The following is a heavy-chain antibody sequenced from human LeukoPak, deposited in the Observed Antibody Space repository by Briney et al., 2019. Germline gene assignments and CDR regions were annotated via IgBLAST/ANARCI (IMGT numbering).Heavy chain of an antibody. CDR2: IYYSGST. V-gene: IGHV4-59*01. CDR3: ARDSTVTGGYYYYYGMDV. D-gene: IGHD4-17*01. CDR1: GGSISSYY. Sequence: SETLSLTCTVSGGSISSYYWSWVRQPPGKGLEWIGYIYYSGSTNYNPSLKSQVTISVDTSKNQFSLKLSSVTAADTAVYYCARDSTVTGGYYYYYGMDVWGQGTTVTVSS. J-gene: IGHJ6*02.